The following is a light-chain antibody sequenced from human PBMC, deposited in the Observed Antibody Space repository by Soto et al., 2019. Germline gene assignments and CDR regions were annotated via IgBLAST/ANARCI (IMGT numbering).Light chain of an antibody. Sequence: DIQMTQSPSSVSASVGDRVTITCRASQDISSWVAWYPQKPGKAPKLLISAASSLQSGVPRRFSGSGSGTDFTLIISSLQPEDFATYFCQQGDSFPFTFGGGTKVDIK. V-gene: IGKV1-12*01. CDR3: QQGDSFPFT. J-gene: IGKJ4*01. CDR1: QDISSW. CDR2: AAS.